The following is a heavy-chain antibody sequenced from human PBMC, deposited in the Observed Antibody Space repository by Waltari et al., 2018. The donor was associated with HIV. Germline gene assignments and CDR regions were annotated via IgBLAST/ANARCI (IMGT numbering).Heavy chain of an antibody. CDR3: VRALGDY. CDR2: ISNDGSKK. V-gene: IGHV3-30-3*01. J-gene: IGHJ4*02. Sequence: QVQLVESGGGVVQPGKSLRLSCEASGFTFSNFGMHWVRQAPGKGLEWVALISNDGSKKYYADSVKGRFTISRANSKNTLYLQMNSLRPDDTAVYYCVRALGDYWGQGTLVTISS. CDR1: GFTFSNFG. D-gene: IGHD7-27*01.